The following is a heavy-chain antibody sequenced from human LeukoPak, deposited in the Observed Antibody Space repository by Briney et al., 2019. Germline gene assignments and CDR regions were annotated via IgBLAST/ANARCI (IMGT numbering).Heavy chain of an antibody. D-gene: IGHD4-17*01. CDR1: GYTFTSYA. J-gene: IGHJ1*01. CDR3: ARAAGDYVEYFQH. V-gene: IGHV1-3*01. CDR2: INAGNGNT. Sequence: ASVKVSCKASGYTFTSYAMHWVRQAPGQRLEWMGWINAGNGNTKYSQKFQGRVTITRDTSASTAYMELSSLRSEDTAVYYCARAAGDYVEYFQHWGQGTLVTVSS.